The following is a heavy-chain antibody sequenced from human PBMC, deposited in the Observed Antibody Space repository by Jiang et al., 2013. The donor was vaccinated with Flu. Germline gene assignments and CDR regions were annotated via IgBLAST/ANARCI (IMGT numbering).Heavy chain of an antibody. CDR3: ATLPRGLYTSDWDVGS. CDR2: IYYDWST. CDR1: GGSISSSSYY. V-gene: IGHV4-39*01. Sequence: GPGLVKPSETLSLTCTVSGGSISSSSYYWAWIRQPPGKGVEWIGNIYYDWSTYYNPSLKSRVTISIDTSTNQFSLKLRSVSAADTAVFYCATLPRGLYTSDWDVGSWGQGILVTVSS. J-gene: IGHJ4*02. D-gene: IGHD6-19*01.